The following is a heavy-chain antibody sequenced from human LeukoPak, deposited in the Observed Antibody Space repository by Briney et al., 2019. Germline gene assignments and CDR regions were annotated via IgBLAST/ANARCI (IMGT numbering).Heavy chain of an antibody. CDR1: GGTFSRFT. J-gene: IGHJ6*02. CDR2: IIPIFGTA. CDR3: ARDWNYYDSSGYGLPYYYYYYGMDV. Sequence: WASVKVSCKASGGTFSRFTISWVRQAPGQGLEWMGGIIPIFGTANYAQKFQGRVTITADESASTAYMELSSLRSEDTAVYYCARDWNYYDSSGYGLPYYYYYYGMDVWGQGTTVTVSS. V-gene: IGHV1-69*13. D-gene: IGHD3-22*01.